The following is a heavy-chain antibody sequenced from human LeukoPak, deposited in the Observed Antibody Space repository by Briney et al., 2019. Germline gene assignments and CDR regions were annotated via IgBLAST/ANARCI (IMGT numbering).Heavy chain of an antibody. Sequence: GTSVKVSCKASGFTFTSSAVHWVRQAPGQGLEWMGRINPNSGGTNYAQKFQGRVTMTRDTSISTAYMELSRLRSDDTAVYYCARDDYYDSSGLDYWGQGTLVTVSS. CDR3: ARDDYYDSSGLDY. D-gene: IGHD3-22*01. CDR2: INPNSGGT. J-gene: IGHJ4*02. V-gene: IGHV1-2*06. CDR1: GFTFTSSA.